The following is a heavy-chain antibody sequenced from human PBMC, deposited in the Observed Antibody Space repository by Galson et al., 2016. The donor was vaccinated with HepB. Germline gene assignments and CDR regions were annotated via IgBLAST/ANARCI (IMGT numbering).Heavy chain of an antibody. CDR2: IYYSGSA. CDR1: DGSIRSYY. J-gene: IGHJ4*01. CDR3: AGDGGYDWFDY. D-gene: IGHD5-12*01. Sequence: ETLSLTCTVSDGSIRSYYWSWIRQPPGKGLEWIGYIYYSGSANYNPSLKSRVSISVDTSKSQFSLKLTSVTAADTAVYYCAGDGGYDWFDYWGQGTLVTVSS. V-gene: IGHV4-59*01.